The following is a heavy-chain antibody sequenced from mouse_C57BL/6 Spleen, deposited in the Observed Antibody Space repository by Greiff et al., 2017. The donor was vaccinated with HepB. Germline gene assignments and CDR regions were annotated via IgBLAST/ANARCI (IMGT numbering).Heavy chain of an antibody. J-gene: IGHJ2*01. CDR3: ARVTTRYYFDY. V-gene: IGHV1-69*01. CDR2: IDPSDSYT. Sequence: QVQLQQPGAELVMPGASVKLSCKASGYTFTSYWMHWVKQRPGQGLEWIGEIDPSDSYTNYNQKFKGKSTLTVDKSSSTAYMQLSSLTSEDSAVYYCARVTTRYYFDYWGQGTTLTVSS. CDR1: GYTFTSYW. D-gene: IGHD1-1*01.